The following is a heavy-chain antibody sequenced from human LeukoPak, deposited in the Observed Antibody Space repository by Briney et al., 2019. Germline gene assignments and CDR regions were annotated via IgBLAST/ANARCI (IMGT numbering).Heavy chain of an antibody. CDR3: ARRGGSGRAFDY. J-gene: IGHJ4*02. D-gene: IGHD1-26*01. V-gene: IGHV4-39*01. CDR2: IYYTGST. Sequence: SETLSLTCSVSGASISGGTYYWGWMRQPPGKGLEWIGSIYYTGSTYDNPSLKSRVTISVDTSKNQFSPKLSSVTAADTAVYYCARRGGSGRAFDYWGQGTLVTVSS. CDR1: GASISGGTYY.